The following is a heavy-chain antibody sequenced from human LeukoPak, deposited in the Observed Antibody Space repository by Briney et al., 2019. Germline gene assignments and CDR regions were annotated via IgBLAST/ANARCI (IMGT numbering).Heavy chain of an antibody. CDR2: IYTSGTT. J-gene: IGHJ4*01. CDR1: GGSISSGNYY. V-gene: IGHV4-61*09. Sequence: SETLSLTCTVSGGSISSGNYYWTWIPQPPGKGLEWIGHIYTSGTTNYNPSLKSRVTISVDTSKNQFSLKLSSVTAADTAVDYCAREFLLWGQGILVTVSS. CDR3: AREFLL. D-gene: IGHD2/OR15-2a*01.